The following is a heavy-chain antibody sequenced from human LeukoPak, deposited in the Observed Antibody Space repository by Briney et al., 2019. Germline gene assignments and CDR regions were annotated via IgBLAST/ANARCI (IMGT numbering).Heavy chain of an antibody. CDR3: ARDLGWLQSDY. Sequence: PGGSLRLSCVASGFSFSDHWMNWFRQAPGKGLEWVATIKKDESEQYYVDSMKGRFTISRDNAKNSVYLQINSLRAEDTAVYYCARDLGWLQSDYWGQGTLVTVSS. D-gene: IGHD5-24*01. CDR2: IKKDESEQ. V-gene: IGHV3-7*01. CDR1: GFSFSDHW. J-gene: IGHJ4*02.